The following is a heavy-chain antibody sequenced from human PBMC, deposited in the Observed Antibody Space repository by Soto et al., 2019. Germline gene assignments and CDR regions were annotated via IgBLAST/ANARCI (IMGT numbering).Heavy chain of an antibody. J-gene: IGHJ4*02. CDR3: ARDQGDCGSTSCYEEVEVCDY. CDR2: ISSSSSYI. D-gene: IGHD2-2*01. V-gene: IGHV3-21*01. CDR1: GFTLSSYS. Sequence: EVQLVESGGGLVKPGGSLRLSCAASGFTLSSYSMNWVRQAPGKGLEWVSSISSSSSYIYYAGSVKGRFAISRDNAKNSLYLQMNSLSAEDTAVYYCARDQGDCGSTSCYEEVEVCDYWGQGTLVTVAS.